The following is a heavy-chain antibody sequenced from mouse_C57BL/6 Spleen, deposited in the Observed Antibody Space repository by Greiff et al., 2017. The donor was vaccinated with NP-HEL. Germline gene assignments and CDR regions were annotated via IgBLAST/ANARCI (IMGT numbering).Heavy chain of an antibody. D-gene: IGHD1-1*01. CDR3: ARGGYYGSSYYYAMDY. Sequence: VQRVESGPELVKPGASVKISCKASGYAFSSSWMNWVKQRPGKGLEWIGRIYPGDGDTNYNGKFKGKATLTADKSSSTAYMQLSSLTSEDSAVYFCARGGYYGSSYYYAMDYWGQGTSVTVSS. V-gene: IGHV1-82*01. CDR2: IYPGDGDT. CDR1: GYAFSSSW. J-gene: IGHJ4*01.